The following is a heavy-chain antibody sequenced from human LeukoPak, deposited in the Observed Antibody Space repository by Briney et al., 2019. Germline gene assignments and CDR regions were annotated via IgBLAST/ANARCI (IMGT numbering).Heavy chain of an antibody. Sequence: GGSLRLSCAASGFTFSSYEMNWVRQAPGKGLEWVSYISSSGSTIYYADSVKGRFTISRDNSKNTLYLQMNSLRAEDTAVYYCVKDLWSSGDSSAMDYWGQGTLVTVSS. CDR1: GFTFSSYE. D-gene: IGHD6-19*01. J-gene: IGHJ4*02. V-gene: IGHV3-48*03. CDR3: VKDLWSSGDSSAMDY. CDR2: ISSSGSTI.